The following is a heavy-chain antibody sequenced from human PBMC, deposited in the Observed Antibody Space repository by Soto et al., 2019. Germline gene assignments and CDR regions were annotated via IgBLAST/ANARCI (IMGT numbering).Heavy chain of an antibody. CDR3: ARIRDVLYYFDY. V-gene: IGHV4-59*01. Sequence: ATLSFTCTFSGCHISSYYWIWIRHPPGKGLEWIGYIYYSGSTNYNASLKSRVTISVDTSKNQFSLKLSSVTAADTAVYYCARIRDVLYYFDYWGQGNLVNV. J-gene: IGHJ4*02. CDR1: GCHISSYY. CDR2: IYYSGST.